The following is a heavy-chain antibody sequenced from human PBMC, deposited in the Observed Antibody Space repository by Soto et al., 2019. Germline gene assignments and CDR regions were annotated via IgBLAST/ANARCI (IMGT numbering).Heavy chain of an antibody. CDR2: IYYSGST. CDR3: SRGWDQQLGLFDY. V-gene: IGHV4-31*03. Sequence: SETLSLTCTVSGGSISRGGYYWSGIRQHPGKGLEWIGYIYYSGSTYYNPSLKSRVTMSVDTSKNQLSLKLSSVTAADTAVYYCSRGWDQQLGLFDYWAQGTLVTVSS. CDR1: GGSISRGGYY. J-gene: IGHJ4*02. D-gene: IGHD6-13*01.